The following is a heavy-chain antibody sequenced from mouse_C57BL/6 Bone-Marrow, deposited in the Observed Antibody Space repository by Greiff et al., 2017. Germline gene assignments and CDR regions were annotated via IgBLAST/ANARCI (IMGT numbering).Heavy chain of an antibody. CDR1: GFTFSDYG. Sequence: EVMLVESGGGLVKPGGSLKLSCAASGFTFSDYGMHWVRQAPEKGLEWVAYISSGSSTIYYADTVKGRFTISRDNAKNTLFLQMTSLRSEDTAMCYCARPLYYSSFFDYWGQGTTLTVSS. CDR3: ARPLYYSSFFDY. J-gene: IGHJ2*01. D-gene: IGHD2-5*01. V-gene: IGHV5-17*01. CDR2: ISSGSSTI.